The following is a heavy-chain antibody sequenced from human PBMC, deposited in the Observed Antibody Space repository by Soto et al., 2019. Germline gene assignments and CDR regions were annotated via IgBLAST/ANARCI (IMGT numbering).Heavy chain of an antibody. CDR3: AKDTLRTPRGYWYFDL. D-gene: IGHD4-17*01. J-gene: IGHJ2*01. Sequence: PGGSLRLSCAASGFTFDDYAMHWVRQAPGKGLEWVSGISWNSGSIGYADSVKGRFTISRDNAKNSLYLQMNSLRAEDTALYYCAKDTLRTPRGYWYFDLWGRGTLVTVSS. CDR2: ISWNSGSI. V-gene: IGHV3-9*01. CDR1: GFTFDDYA.